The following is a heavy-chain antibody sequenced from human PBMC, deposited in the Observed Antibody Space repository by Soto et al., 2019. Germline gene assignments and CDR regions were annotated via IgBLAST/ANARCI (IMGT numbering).Heavy chain of an antibody. D-gene: IGHD3-3*01. Sequence: SETLSLTCAVSGGSISSSNWWSWVRQPPGKGLEWIGEIYHSGSTNYNPSLKSRVTISVDKSKNQFSLKLSSVTAADTAVYYCARVTGSGYYIRDYYYGMDVWGQGTTVTVSS. J-gene: IGHJ6*02. V-gene: IGHV4-4*02. CDR2: IYHSGST. CDR1: GGSISSSNW. CDR3: ARVTGSGYYIRDYYYGMDV.